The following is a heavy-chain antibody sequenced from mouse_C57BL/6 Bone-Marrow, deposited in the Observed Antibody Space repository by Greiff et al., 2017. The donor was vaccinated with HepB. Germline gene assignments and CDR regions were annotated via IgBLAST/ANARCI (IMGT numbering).Heavy chain of an antibody. D-gene: IGHD2-2*01. J-gene: IGHJ2*01. CDR3: VRWLVGFDY. CDR1: GFSFNTYA. Sequence: EVKLVESGGGLVQPKGSLKLSCAASGFSFNTYAMNWVRQAPGKGLEWVARIRSKSNNYATYYADSVKDRFTISRDDSESMLYLQMNNLKTEDTAMYYCVRWLVGFDYWGQGTTLTVSS. CDR2: IRSKSNNYAT. V-gene: IGHV10-1*01.